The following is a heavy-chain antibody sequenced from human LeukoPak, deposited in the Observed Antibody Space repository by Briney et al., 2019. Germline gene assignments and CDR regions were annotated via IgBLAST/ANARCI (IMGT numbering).Heavy chain of an antibody. CDR1: GFTFSSYS. CDR3: ARGGPGGELVRLLERYYIDLFDY. Sequence: GGSLRLSCAASGFTFSSYSMNWVRQAPGKGLEWVSSISSSSNYIYYADSVKGRFTISRDNAKNSLYLQMNSLRAEDTAVYYCARGGPGGELVRLLERYYIDLFDYWGQGTLVTVSS. CDR2: ISSSSNYI. J-gene: IGHJ4*02. V-gene: IGHV3-21*01. D-gene: IGHD3-3*01.